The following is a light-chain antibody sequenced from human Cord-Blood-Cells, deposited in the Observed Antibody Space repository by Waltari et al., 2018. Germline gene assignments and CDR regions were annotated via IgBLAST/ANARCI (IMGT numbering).Light chain of an antibody. V-gene: IGKV1-9*01. J-gene: IGKJ1*01. CDR1: QGISSY. CDR3: QQLNSYPQ. Sequence: DIQLTPSPSFLYASVGDRVTITCRASQGISSYLAWYQQKPGKAPKLLIYAASTLQSGVPSRFSGSGSGTEFTLTISSLQPEDFATYYCQQLNSYPQFGQGTKVEIK. CDR2: AAS.